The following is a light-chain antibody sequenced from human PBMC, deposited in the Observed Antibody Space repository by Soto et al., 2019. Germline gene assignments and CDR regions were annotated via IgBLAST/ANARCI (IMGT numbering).Light chain of an antibody. CDR1: QRISNSY. V-gene: IGKV3-20*01. Sequence: EIVLTQSPGTLSLSPGERATLSCRASQRISNSYLAWYQQKPGQAPRLLLYDASSRATGIPDRVSGSGSGTDFTLTISRLEPEDFAVYYCQQYARPPYAFCQGTKVEIK. CDR2: DAS. J-gene: IGKJ2*01. CDR3: QQYARPPYA.